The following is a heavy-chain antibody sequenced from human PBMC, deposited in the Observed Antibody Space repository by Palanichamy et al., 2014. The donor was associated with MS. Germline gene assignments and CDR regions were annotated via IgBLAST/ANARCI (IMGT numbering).Heavy chain of an antibody. CDR3: AKAPGGSYSSYWYFDL. Sequence: EVQLVESGGGLVQPGRSLRLSCAASGFTFDDYAMHWVRQVPGKGLEWVSGISWNSGSIGYADSVSGRFTISRDNAKNSLYLQMNSLRAEDMALYYCAKAPGGSYSSYWYFDLWGRGTLVTVSS. V-gene: IGHV3-9*03. D-gene: IGHD1-26*01. CDR2: ISWNSGSI. CDR1: GFTFDDYA. J-gene: IGHJ2*01.